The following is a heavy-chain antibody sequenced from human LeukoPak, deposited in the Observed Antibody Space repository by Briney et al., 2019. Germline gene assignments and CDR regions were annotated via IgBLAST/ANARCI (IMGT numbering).Heavy chain of an antibody. CDR2: FDPEDGET. V-gene: IGHV1-24*01. CDR1: GYTLTELS. D-gene: IGHD1-14*01. J-gene: IGHJ5*02. Sequence: ASVKVSCKVSGYTLTELSMHWVRQAPGKGLEWMGGFDPEDGETIYAQKFQGRVTITRDTSASTAYMELSSLRSEDTAVYYCARVARKYNWFDPWGQGTLVTVSS. CDR3: ARVARKYNWFDP.